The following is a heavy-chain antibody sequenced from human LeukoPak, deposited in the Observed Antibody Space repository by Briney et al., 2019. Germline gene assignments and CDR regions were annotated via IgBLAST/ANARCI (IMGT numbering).Heavy chain of an antibody. D-gene: IGHD3-22*01. Sequence: SETLSLTCTVSGGSISSNSNYWGWVRQPPGKGLEWIGEINHSGSTNYNPSLKSRVTISVDTAKNQFSLKLSSVPAADTAVYYCARARDYYDSSGYSAYNFDYWGQGTLVTVSS. V-gene: IGHV4-39*07. CDR1: GGSISSNSNY. J-gene: IGHJ4*02. CDR2: INHSGST. CDR3: ARARDYYDSSGYSAYNFDY.